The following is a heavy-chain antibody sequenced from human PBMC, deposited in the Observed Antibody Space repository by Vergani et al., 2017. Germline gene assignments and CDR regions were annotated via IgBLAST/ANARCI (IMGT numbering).Heavy chain of an antibody. Sequence: QVQLVESGGGVVQPGRSLRLSCAASGFTFSSYGMHWVRQAPGKGLEWVAVIWYDGSNKYYADSVKGRFTISRDNSKNTLYLQMNSLRAEDTAVNYCARDSDSGSLDYWGQGTLVTVSS. J-gene: IGHJ4*02. D-gene: IGHD1-26*01. V-gene: IGHV3-33*01. CDR2: IWYDGSNK. CDR3: ARDSDSGSLDY. CDR1: GFTFSSYG.